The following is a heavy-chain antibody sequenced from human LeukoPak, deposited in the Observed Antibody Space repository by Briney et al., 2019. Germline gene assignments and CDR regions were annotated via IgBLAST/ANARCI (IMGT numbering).Heavy chain of an antibody. Sequence: ASVKVSCKASGYTFTSSGISWVRQAPGQGLEWMGWISAYNGNTNYAQKLQGRVTMTTDTPTSTAYMELRSLRSDDTAVYYCARDWTPYYDFWSGYANWFDPWGQGTLVTVSS. J-gene: IGHJ5*02. V-gene: IGHV1-18*01. CDR3: ARDWTPYYDFWSGYANWFDP. CDR2: ISAYNGNT. CDR1: GYTFTSSG. D-gene: IGHD3-3*01.